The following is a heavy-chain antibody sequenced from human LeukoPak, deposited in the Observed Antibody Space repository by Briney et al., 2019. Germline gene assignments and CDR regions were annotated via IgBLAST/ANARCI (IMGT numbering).Heavy chain of an antibody. CDR1: GDSVSSNSAA. CDR2: TYYRSKWYN. J-gene: IGHJ6*02. Sequence: SQTLSLTCAISGDSVSSNSAAWNWIRQSPSRGLEWLGRTYYRSKWYNDYAVSVKSRITINPDTSKNQFSLQLNSVTPEDTAVYYCARDLGSGSYFVGYYYYYGMDVWGQGTTVTVSS. D-gene: IGHD3-10*01. CDR3: ARDLGSGSYFVGYYYYYGMDV. V-gene: IGHV6-1*01.